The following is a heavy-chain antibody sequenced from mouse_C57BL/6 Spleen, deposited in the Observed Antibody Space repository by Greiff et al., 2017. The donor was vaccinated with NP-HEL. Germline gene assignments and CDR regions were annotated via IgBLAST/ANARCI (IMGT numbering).Heavy chain of an antibody. D-gene: IGHD1-1*01. V-gene: IGHV1-63*01. CDR3: ARGGYYYGSSYRYFDV. CDR2: IYPGGGYT. CDR1: GYTFTNYW. J-gene: IGHJ1*03. Sequence: VQLQQSGAELVRPGTSVKMSCKASGYTFTNYWIGWAKQRPGHGLEWIGDIYPGGGYTNYNEKFNGKATLTADKSSSTAYMQFSSLTSEDSAIYYCARGGYYYGSSYRYFDVWGTGTTVTVSS.